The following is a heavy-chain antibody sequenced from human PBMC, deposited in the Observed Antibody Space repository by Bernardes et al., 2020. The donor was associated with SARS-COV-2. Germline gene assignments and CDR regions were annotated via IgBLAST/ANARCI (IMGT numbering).Heavy chain of an antibody. CDR3: ARQRGNYYHSSGYFY. Sequence: VGSLRLSCAGSGFIFSDYAMTWVRQVPGKGLEWVSDISGSGRSIYYADSVKGRFTISRDNSMNTVYLQMRSLRAEDTALYYCARQRGNYYHSSGYFYWGQGTLVTVSS. D-gene: IGHD3-22*01. J-gene: IGHJ4*02. CDR1: GFIFSDYA. CDR2: ISGSGRSI. V-gene: IGHV3-23*01.